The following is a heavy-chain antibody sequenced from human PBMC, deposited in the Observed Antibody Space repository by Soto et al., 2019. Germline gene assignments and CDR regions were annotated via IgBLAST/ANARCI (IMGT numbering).Heavy chain of an antibody. V-gene: IGHV4-39*01. CDR2: IYYSGST. Sequence: SETLSLTCTVSGGSISSSSYYWGWIRQPPGKGLEWIGSIYYSGSTYYNPSLKSRVTISVDTSKNQFSLKLSSVTAADTAVYYCASYGDYVIGWFDPWGQGTLVTVSS. J-gene: IGHJ5*02. CDR3: ASYGDYVIGWFDP. CDR1: GGSISSSSYY. D-gene: IGHD4-17*01.